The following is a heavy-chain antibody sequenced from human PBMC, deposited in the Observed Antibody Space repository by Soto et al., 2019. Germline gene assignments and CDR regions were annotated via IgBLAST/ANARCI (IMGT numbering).Heavy chain of an antibody. D-gene: IGHD3-3*01. J-gene: IGHJ4*02. V-gene: IGHV1-18*01. CDR2: ISAYNGNT. CDR3: ATNPIDYDFWSGYYPRLEY. CDR1: GSTFTSYG. Sequence: ASLKVSCKTSGSTFTSYGISCVRQTPGQGLEWMGWISAYNGNTNYAQKLQGRVTMTTDTSTSTAYMELRSLRSDDTAVYYCATNPIDYDFWSGYYPRLEYWGQGTLVTVSS.